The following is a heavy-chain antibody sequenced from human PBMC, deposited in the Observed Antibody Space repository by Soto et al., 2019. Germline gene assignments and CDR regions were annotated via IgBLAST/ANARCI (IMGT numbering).Heavy chain of an antibody. CDR3: AAVGQIIMVRGVITNNWFDP. V-gene: IGHV1-58*01. CDR1: GFTFTSSA. D-gene: IGHD3-10*01. CDR2: IVVGSGNT. Sequence: GASVKVSCKASGFTFTSSAVQGVRQARGQRLEGIGWIVVGSGNTNYAQKFQERVTITRDMSTSTAYMELSSLRSEDTAVYYCAAVGQIIMVRGVITNNWFDPWGQGTLVTVSS. J-gene: IGHJ5*02.